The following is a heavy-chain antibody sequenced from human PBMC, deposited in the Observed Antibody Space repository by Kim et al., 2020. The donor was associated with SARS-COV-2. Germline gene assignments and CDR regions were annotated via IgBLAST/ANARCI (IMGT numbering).Heavy chain of an antibody. CDR2: IYYSGST. J-gene: IGHJ3*02. CDR1: GGSISSYY. CDR3: ARDGYYDILTGREDDAFDI. Sequence: SETLSLTCTVSGGSISSYYWSWIRQPPGKGLEWIGYIYYSGSTNYNPSLKSRVTISVDTSKNQFSLKLSSVTAADTAVYYCARDGYYDILTGREDDAFDIWGQGTMVTVSS. D-gene: IGHD3-9*01. V-gene: IGHV4-59*01.